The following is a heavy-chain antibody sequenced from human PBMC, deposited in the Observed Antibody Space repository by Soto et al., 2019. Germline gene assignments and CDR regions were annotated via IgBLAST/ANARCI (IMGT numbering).Heavy chain of an antibody. CDR2: IKQDGSEK. D-gene: IGHD3-22*01. CDR3: ARVNYYDTSGYYKSYYYYGMDV. J-gene: IGHJ6*02. Sequence: GGSLRLSCAASDFTFSSYWMTWVRQAPGKGLEWVANIKQDGSEKYYVDSVEGRFTISRDNAKNSLYLQMDILRAEDTAVYYCARVNYYDTSGYYKSYYYYGMDVWGQGT. CDR1: DFTFSSYW. V-gene: IGHV3-7*01.